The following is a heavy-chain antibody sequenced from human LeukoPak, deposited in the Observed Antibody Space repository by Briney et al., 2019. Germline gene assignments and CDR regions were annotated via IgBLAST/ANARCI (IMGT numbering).Heavy chain of an antibody. Sequence: GGSLRLSCAASGFTVSNNYMSWVRQAAGKGLEWVSFIYSGDNTYYADSVKGRFTISRENAKNSLYLQMNSLRAGDTAVYYCARGFPGIAVAGPLDYWGQGTLVTVSS. CDR1: GFTVSNNY. CDR2: IYSGDNT. D-gene: IGHD6-19*01. CDR3: ARGFPGIAVAGPLDY. V-gene: IGHV3-66*01. J-gene: IGHJ4*02.